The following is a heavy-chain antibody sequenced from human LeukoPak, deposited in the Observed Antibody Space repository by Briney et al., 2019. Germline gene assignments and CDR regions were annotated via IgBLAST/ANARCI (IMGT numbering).Heavy chain of an antibody. V-gene: IGHV3-21*01. Sequence: KAGGSLRLSCAASGFTFSSYSMNWVRQAPGKGLEWVSSISSSSSYIYYADSVKGRFTISRDNAKNSLYLQMNSLRAEDTAAYYCARDRGTSNSRGGYFDYWGPGTVVTVSS. CDR3: ARDRGTSNSRGGYFDY. J-gene: IGHJ4*02. CDR1: GFTFSSYS. CDR2: ISSSSSYI. D-gene: IGHD2-2*01.